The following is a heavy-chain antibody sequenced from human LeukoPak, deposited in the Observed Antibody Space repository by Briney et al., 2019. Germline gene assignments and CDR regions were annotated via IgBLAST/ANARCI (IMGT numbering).Heavy chain of an antibody. CDR2: IYYSEST. J-gene: IGHJ6*02. CDR3: ARESPYSYGSYYYYGMDV. V-gene: IGHV4-59*01. Sequence: SETLSLTCTVCGGSISSYYWSWLRQPPGKGLEGVGYIYYSESTNYNPSLKSRVTISVDPSKNQFSLKLSSVTAADTAVYYCARESPYSYGSYYYYGMDVWGQGTTVTVSS. D-gene: IGHD5-18*01. CDR1: GGSISSYY.